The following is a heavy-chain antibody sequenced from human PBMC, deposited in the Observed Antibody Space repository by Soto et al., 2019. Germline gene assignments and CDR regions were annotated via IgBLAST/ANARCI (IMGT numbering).Heavy chain of an antibody. D-gene: IGHD2-15*01. Sequence: GGSLRLSCAASGFPFSNYAMHWVRQTPGKGLEWVALISYDGTNKYYADSIKGRFTISRDNSRNTLYLHMNSLKHEDTAVYYCARAGLVCSCFFDYWGQGALVTVSS. CDR1: GFPFSNYA. J-gene: IGHJ4*02. CDR2: ISYDGTNK. V-gene: IGHV3-30-3*01. CDR3: ARAGLVCSCFFDY.